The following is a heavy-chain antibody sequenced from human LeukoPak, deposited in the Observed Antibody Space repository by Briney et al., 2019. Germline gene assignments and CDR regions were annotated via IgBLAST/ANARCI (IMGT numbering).Heavy chain of an antibody. CDR3: ARLIVVVPAAAFDP. J-gene: IGHJ5*02. V-gene: IGHV4-34*01. CDR1: GGSLRGYN. Sequence: SETLSLTCAVYGGSLRGYNWSWIRQPPGNGLEWIGEMNHSGSTNYSPSLKSRVTISVDTSRNLFSLKLSSVTAADTPVYCCARLIVVVPAAAFDPWGQGTLVTVCS. CDR2: MNHSGST. D-gene: IGHD2-2*01.